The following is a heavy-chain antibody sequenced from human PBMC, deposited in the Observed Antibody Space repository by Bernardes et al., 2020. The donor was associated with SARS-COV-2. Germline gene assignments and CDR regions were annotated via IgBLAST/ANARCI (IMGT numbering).Heavy chain of an antibody. CDR1: GYTFTSYG. J-gene: IGHJ2*01. V-gene: IGHV1-18*01. D-gene: IGHD1-26*01. CDR3: ARASELLQSCWYFDL. CDR2: ISAYNGNT. Sequence: ASEKVSCKASGYTFTSYGISWVRQAPGQGLEWMGWISAYNGNTNYAQKLQGRVTMTTDTSTSTAYMELRSLRSDDTAVYYCARASELLQSCWYFDLWGRGTLVTVSS.